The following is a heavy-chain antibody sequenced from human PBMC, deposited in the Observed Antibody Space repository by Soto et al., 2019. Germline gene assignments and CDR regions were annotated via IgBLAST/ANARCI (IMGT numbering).Heavy chain of an antibody. J-gene: IGHJ5*02. D-gene: IGHD1-7*01. CDR2: IYPSDSTV. CDR1: GYTFANYW. Sequence: GESLKISCQSSGYTFANYWIVWVLQMPGKGLEWMGIIYPSDSTVKYSPSVQGQVTMSVDKSISTAYLQWSSLKASDAALYYCARGNVANYFEPWGQGTLVTVSS. V-gene: IGHV5-51*01. CDR3: ARGNVANYFEP.